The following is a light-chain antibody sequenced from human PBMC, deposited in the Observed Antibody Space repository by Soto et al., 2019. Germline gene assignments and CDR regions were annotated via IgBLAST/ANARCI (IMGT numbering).Light chain of an antibody. CDR1: STDFVSYNR. CDR2: EVS. V-gene: IGLV2-18*01. CDR3: SLYTRENAYV. J-gene: IGLJ1*01. Sequence: QSALTQPPSVSGSPGQSVTISCTGTSTDFVSYNRVSWYQQPPGTAPKLMIYEVSKRPSGVPDRFSGSKSGNTASLTISGLQAEDEADYYCSLYTRENAYVFGTGIK.